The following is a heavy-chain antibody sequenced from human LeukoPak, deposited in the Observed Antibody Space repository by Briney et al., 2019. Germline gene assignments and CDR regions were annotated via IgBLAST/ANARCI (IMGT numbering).Heavy chain of an antibody. CDR3: ARGYSSSWYFNWFDP. Sequence: SETLSLTCTVSGYSISTAFYWGWIRQPPGKGLEWIGNSYYSGTTYYNPSLKSRVTISVDTSKNQFSLKLSSVTAADTAVYYCARGYSSSWYFNWFDPWGQGTLVTVSS. CDR1: GYSISTAFY. J-gene: IGHJ5*02. V-gene: IGHV4-38-2*02. D-gene: IGHD6-13*01. CDR2: SYYSGTT.